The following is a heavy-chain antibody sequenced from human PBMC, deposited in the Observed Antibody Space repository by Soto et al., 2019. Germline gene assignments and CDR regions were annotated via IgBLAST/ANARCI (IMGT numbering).Heavy chain of an antibody. Sequence: QITLKESGPTLLKPTQTLTLTCTVSGFSLSTSGVAVGWIRQPPGKALEWLALIYWDDDKRYSPSLKSRLTNTKDTSKNQVVLTMTNLDPVDTATYYCAHRRGLLSTGQGWYFDLWGRGTLVTVSS. J-gene: IGHJ2*01. V-gene: IGHV2-5*02. CDR2: IYWDDDK. CDR3: AHRRGLLSTGQGWYFDL. CDR1: GFSLSTSGVA. D-gene: IGHD4-4*01.